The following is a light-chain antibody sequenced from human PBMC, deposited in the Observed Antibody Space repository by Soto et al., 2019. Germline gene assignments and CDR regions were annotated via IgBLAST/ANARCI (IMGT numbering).Light chain of an antibody. CDR3: QQYNRYSLT. Sequence: DIQMTQSPSTLSASVGDRVTITCRASQSIGSGLAWYQQKPGKAPKLLIYDASSLESGVPSRFSGSGSDTEFTLTINNLQPDDFATYLCQQYNRYSLTFGGGTKVEIK. V-gene: IGKV1-5*01. CDR2: DAS. CDR1: QSIGSG. J-gene: IGKJ4*01.